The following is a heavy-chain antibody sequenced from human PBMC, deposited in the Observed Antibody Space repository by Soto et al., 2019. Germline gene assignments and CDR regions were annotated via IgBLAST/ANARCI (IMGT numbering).Heavy chain of an antibody. CDR1: GFTVSSNY. J-gene: IGHJ6*02. Sequence: GSLRLSCAASGFTVSSNYMSWVRQAPGKGLEWVSIIYSGGTTYYADSVKGRFTISRDNAKNSLYLQMNSLRAEDTAVYYCARDRYYYDSSGYGNYYYGMDVWGQGTTVTVSS. CDR3: ARDRYYYDSSGYGNYYYGMDV. CDR2: IYSGGTT. D-gene: IGHD3-22*01. V-gene: IGHV3-53*01.